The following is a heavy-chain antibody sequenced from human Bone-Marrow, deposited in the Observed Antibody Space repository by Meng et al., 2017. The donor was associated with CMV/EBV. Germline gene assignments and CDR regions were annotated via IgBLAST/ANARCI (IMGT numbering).Heavy chain of an antibody. J-gene: IGHJ5*02. CDR3: ARGGGDQLPHNWFDP. D-gene: IGHD2-2*01. Sequence: SVKVSCKASGGTFSSYAISWVRQAPGQGLEWMGGIIPIFGTANYAQKFQGRVTITTDESTSTAYMELSSLRSQETAVDYCARGGGDQLPHNWFDPWGQGTLVTVSS. V-gene: IGHV1-69*05. CDR1: GGTFSSYA. CDR2: IIPIFGTA.